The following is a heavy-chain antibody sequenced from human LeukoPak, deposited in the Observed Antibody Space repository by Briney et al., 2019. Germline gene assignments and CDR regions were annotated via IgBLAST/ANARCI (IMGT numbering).Heavy chain of an antibody. V-gene: IGHV3-7*05. J-gene: IGHJ4*02. CDR3: ATIKVRANNYDTDGFEY. CDR1: GFPFSSYW. CDR2: IKEDGSEK. Sequence: PGGSLRLSCAASGFPFSSYWMSWVRQTLGKGLEWVANIKEDGSEKYYVDSVKGRFTISRDNAKNSLYLQMNSLRAEDTAVYYCATIKVRANNYDTDGFEYWGQGTLVTVSS. D-gene: IGHD3-10*01.